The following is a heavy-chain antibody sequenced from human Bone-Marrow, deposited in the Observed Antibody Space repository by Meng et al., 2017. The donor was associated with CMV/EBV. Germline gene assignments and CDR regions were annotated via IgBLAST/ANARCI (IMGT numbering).Heavy chain of an antibody. CDR1: GYTFTSYD. CDR3: ARDGPGAATHLDY. V-gene: IGHV1-69*10. D-gene: IGHD2-15*01. J-gene: IGHJ4*02. CDR2: IIPILGIA. Sequence: SVKVSCKASGYTFTSYDINWVRQATGQGLEWMGGIIPILGIANYAQKFQGRVTITADKSTSTAYMELSSLRSEDTAVYYCARDGPGAATHLDYWGQGTLVTVSS.